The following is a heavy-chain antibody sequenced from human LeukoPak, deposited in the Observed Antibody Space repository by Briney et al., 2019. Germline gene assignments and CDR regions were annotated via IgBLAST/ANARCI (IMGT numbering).Heavy chain of an antibody. J-gene: IGHJ5*02. CDR2: ISGSGGST. CDR3: AKVVNSRITGTTRGWFDP. D-gene: IGHD1-7*01. CDR1: GFTFSSYA. Sequence: GGSLRLSCAASGFTFSSYAMSWVRQAPGKGLEWVSAISGSGGSTYYADSVKGRFTISRDNSKNTLYLQMNSLRAEDTAVYYCAKVVNSRITGTTRGWFDPWGQGTLVTVSS. V-gene: IGHV3-23*01.